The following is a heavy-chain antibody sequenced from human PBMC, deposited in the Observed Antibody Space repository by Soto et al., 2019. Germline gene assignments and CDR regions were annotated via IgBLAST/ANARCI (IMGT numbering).Heavy chain of an antibody. CDR1: GFSFTNFA. D-gene: IGHD2-21*02. CDR2: IGASGDIT. J-gene: IGHJ4*02. Sequence: GGSLRLSCAASGFSFTNFAMSWVRQAPGKGLEWVAGIGASGDITWYADSVKGRLSISRDNSKNTLYLQLNSLRFEDTAVYYCEKDDFKDRGDDYFDYWGQGTLVTVSS. V-gene: IGHV3-23*01. CDR3: EKDDFKDRGDDYFDY.